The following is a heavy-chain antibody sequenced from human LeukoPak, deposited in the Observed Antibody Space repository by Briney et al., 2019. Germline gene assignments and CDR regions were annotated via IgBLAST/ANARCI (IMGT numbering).Heavy chain of an antibody. CDR3: ARRYYDSSGYFIDY. D-gene: IGHD3-22*01. J-gene: IGHJ4*02. CDR2: INPNSGDT. CDR1: GYTVIGYY. Sequence: ASVKVSCKASGYTVIGYYVHWVRQAPGQGLEWMGWINPNSGDTNYAQKFQGRVTMTRDTSISTAYMELSSLRSDDTAVYFCARRYYDSSGYFIDYWGQGTLVTVSS. V-gene: IGHV1-2*02.